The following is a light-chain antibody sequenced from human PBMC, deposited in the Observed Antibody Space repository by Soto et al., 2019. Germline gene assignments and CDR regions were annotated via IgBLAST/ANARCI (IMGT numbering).Light chain of an antibody. CDR3: QQSHSFPPT. J-gene: IGKJ4*01. CDR1: QGITNR. Sequence: DIQMTQSPSSVSASVGDRVTITCRASQGITNRLAWYQQQPGKAPKALIRGASSLQPGVPSRFSGSGSGTDFTLTIISLQPEDFATYYCQQSHSFPPTFGGGTKVDIK. V-gene: IGKV1D-12*01. CDR2: GAS.